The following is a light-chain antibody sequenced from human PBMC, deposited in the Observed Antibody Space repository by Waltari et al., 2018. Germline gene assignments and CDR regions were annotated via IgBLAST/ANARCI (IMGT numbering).Light chain of an antibody. CDR2: GGS. Sequence: DIVMTQTPLSLPITPGEPASISCRSSQSLLHSNGNTYLHWYLQKPGQSPQLLIYGGSNRASGVPDRFRGSGAGTDFTLKISKVEAEDVGVYDCGQAIAFPWTFGQGTKVEIK. CDR3: GQAIAFPWT. CDR1: QSLLHSNGNTY. J-gene: IGKJ1*01. V-gene: IGKV2-40*01.